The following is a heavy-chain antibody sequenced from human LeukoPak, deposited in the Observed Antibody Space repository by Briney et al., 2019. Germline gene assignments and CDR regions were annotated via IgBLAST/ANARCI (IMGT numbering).Heavy chain of an antibody. J-gene: IGHJ4*02. D-gene: IGHD3-9*01. V-gene: IGHV1-69*06. CDR3: ASLDWGLDY. CDR1: GGTFSSYA. Sequence: ASVKVSCKASGGTFSSYAISWVRQAPGQGLEWMGGIIPIVGTANYAQKFQGRVTITADKSTSTAYMELSSLRSEDTAVYYCASLDWGLDYWGQGTLVTVSS. CDR2: IIPIVGTA.